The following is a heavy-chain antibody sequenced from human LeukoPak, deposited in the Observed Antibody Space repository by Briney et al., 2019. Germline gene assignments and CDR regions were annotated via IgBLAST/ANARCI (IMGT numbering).Heavy chain of an antibody. CDR1: GFTVSSNY. Sequence: PGGSLRLSCAASGFTVSSNYMSWVRQAPGKGLEWVSVIYSGGSTYYADSVKGRFTISRDNSKNTLYLQMNSLRAEDTAVYYCARGLDQQLRYSGWFDPWGQGTLVTVSS. CDR2: IYSGGST. D-gene: IGHD6-13*01. CDR3: ARGLDQQLRYSGWFDP. J-gene: IGHJ5*02. V-gene: IGHV3-53*01.